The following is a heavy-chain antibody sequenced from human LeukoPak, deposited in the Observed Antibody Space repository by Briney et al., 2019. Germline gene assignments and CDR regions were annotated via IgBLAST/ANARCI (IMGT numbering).Heavy chain of an antibody. V-gene: IGHV3-53*01. Sequence: AGGSLRLSCAVSGFSVTNNYMSWARQAPGKGLEWVSVFYVGGATYYADSVKGRFTISRDNSENTLYLQMKSLRAEDTAVYYCARGDGYNFFDYWGQGTLVTVSS. D-gene: IGHD5-24*01. CDR2: FYVGGAT. J-gene: IGHJ4*02. CDR1: GFSVTNNY. CDR3: ARGDGYNFFDY.